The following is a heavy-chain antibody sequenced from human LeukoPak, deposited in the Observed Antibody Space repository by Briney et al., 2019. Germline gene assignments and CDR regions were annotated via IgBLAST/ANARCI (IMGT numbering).Heavy chain of an antibody. V-gene: IGHV3-48*01. Sequence: PGGSLRLSCAASGFTFSSYSMNWVRQAPGKGLEWVSYISSSSTIYYADSVKGRFTISRDNAKNSLYLQMNSLRAEDTAVYYCARGHDFWSGYYGPWFDPWGQGTLVTVSS. CDR2: ISSSSTI. J-gene: IGHJ5*02. CDR1: GFTFSSYS. CDR3: ARGHDFWSGYYGPWFDP. D-gene: IGHD3-3*01.